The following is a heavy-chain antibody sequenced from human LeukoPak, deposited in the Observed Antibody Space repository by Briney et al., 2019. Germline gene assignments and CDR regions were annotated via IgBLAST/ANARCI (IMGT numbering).Heavy chain of an antibody. J-gene: IGHJ3*02. Sequence: ASVKVSRKASGYTFTSYGISWVRQAPGQGLEWMGWISAYNGNTNYAQKLQGRVTMTTDTSTSTAYMELRSLRSDDTAVYYCARITARITMIVVVPSHAFDIWGQGTMVTVSS. CDR3: ARITARITMIVVVPSHAFDI. CDR2: ISAYNGNT. CDR1: GYTFTSYG. V-gene: IGHV1-18*01. D-gene: IGHD3-22*01.